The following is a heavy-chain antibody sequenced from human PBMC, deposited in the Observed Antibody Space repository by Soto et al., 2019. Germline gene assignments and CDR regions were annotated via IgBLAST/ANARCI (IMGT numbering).Heavy chain of an antibody. CDR1: GGTFSSYT. V-gene: IGHV1-69*02. Sequence: QVQLVQSGAEVKKPGSSVKVSCKASGGTFSSYTISWVRQAPGQGLEWMGRIIPILGIANYAQKFQGRVTITADKSTGTAYMELSSLRSEDTAVYYCAGSYCSSPSCPYMDVWGNGTTVTVSS. CDR2: IIPILGIA. D-gene: IGHD2-2*01. CDR3: AGSYCSSPSCPYMDV. J-gene: IGHJ6*03.